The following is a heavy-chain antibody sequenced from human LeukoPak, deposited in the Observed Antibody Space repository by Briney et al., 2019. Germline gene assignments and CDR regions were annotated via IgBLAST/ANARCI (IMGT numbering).Heavy chain of an antibody. CDR3: ARDGRRKQKDTAMGKPLTDY. V-gene: IGHV1-18*01. D-gene: IGHD5-18*01. CDR2: ISAYNGNT. CDR1: GYTFTSYG. Sequence: ASVKVSCKASGYTFTSYGISWVRQAPGQGLEWMGWISAYNGNTNYAQKLQGRVTMTTDTSTSTAYMELRSLRSDDTAVYYCARDGRRKQKDTAMGKPLTDYWGQGTLVTVSS. J-gene: IGHJ4*02.